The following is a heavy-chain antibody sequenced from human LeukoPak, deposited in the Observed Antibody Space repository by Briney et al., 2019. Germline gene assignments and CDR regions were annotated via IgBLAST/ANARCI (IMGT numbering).Heavy chain of an antibody. V-gene: IGHV4-4*02. J-gene: IGHJ4*02. D-gene: IGHD3-9*01. CDR2: IYHSGST. CDR3: ARTGSKGRYFDWSRAYYFDY. Sequence: KPSETLSLACAVSGGSISSSNWWSWVRQPPGKGLEWIGEIYHSGSTNYNPSLKSRVTISVDKSKNQFSLKLSSVTAADTAVYYCARTGSKGRYFDWSRAYYFDYWGQGTLVTVSS. CDR1: GGSISSSNW.